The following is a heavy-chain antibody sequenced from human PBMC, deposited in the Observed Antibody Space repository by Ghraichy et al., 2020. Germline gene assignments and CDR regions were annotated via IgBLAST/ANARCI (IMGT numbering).Heavy chain of an antibody. CDR3: ARENKFGDYFQ. CDR1: GVSISSNYY. J-gene: IGHJ4*02. D-gene: IGHD4-17*01. CDR2: IYHSGST. Sequence: SETLSLTCTVSGVSISSNYYWGWIRQPPGKGLEWIGSIYHSGSTYYKPSLKSRVTISIDTSKNQFSLKLSSVTAADTAVYYCARENKFGDYFQWGQGTLVIVSS. V-gene: IGHV4-38-2*02.